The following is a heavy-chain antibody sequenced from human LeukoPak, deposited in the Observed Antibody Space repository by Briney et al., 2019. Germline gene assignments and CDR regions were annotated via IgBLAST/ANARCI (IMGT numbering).Heavy chain of an antibody. Sequence: GGSLRLSCAASGFTFSSYAMSWVRQAPGKGLKWVSGISGSGGSKYYADSVKGRFTISRDNSKNTLYLQMNSLRAEGTAVYYCAKGTYSSPPPGYFDYWGQGTLVTVSS. J-gene: IGHJ4*02. CDR1: GFTFSSYA. V-gene: IGHV3-23*01. D-gene: IGHD6-13*01. CDR2: ISGSGGSK. CDR3: AKGTYSSPPPGYFDY.